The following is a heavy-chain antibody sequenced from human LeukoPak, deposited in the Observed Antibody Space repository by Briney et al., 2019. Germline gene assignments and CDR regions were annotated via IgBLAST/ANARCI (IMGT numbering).Heavy chain of an antibody. CDR3: ASSSPRRGAFDI. CDR1: GGSFSGYY. D-gene: IGHD3-10*01. CDR2: INHSGST. J-gene: IGHJ3*02. Sequence: SETLSLTCAVYGGSFSGYYWSWIRQPPGKGLEWIGEINHSGSTNYNPSLKSRVTISVDTSKNQFSLKLSSVTAADTAVYYCASSSPRRGAFDIWGQGTMVTVSS. V-gene: IGHV4-34*01.